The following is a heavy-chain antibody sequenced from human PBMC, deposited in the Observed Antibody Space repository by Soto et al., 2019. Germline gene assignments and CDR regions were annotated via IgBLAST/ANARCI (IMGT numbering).Heavy chain of an antibody. V-gene: IGHV1-18*01. CDR1: RYTFPNYG. Sequence: QVQLVQSGAEVKNPGASVRVSCTASRYTFPNYGLTWVRQAPGQGPEWLGWIRLHNGETHYAPNFRGRVTMTTDTPTRTAYMGLGGLRSDDTAMYYCATSLGPGGWFNYGARGTPV. J-gene: IGHJ4*02. CDR3: ATSLGPGGWFNY. CDR2: IRLHNGET. D-gene: IGHD6-19*01.